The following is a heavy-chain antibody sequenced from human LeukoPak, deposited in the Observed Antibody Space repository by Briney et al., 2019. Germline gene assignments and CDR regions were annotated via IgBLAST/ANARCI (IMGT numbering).Heavy chain of an antibody. V-gene: IGHV4-4*07. Sequence: SETLSLTCTVSGGSISSYYWSWIRQPAGKGLEWIGRIYTSGSTNYNPSLKSRVTISVDKSKNQFSLKLSSVTAADTAVYYCARASGEGYCSSTICTRYMDVWGKGTTVTVSS. CDR2: IYTSGST. J-gene: IGHJ6*03. CDR3: ARASGEGYCSSTICTRYMDV. D-gene: IGHD2-2*01. CDR1: GGSISSYY.